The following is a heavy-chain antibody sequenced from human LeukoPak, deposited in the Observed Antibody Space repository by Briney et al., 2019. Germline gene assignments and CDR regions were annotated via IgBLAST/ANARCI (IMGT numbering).Heavy chain of an antibody. CDR3: ARRRDSGSLQHFDY. Sequence: GGSLRLSCAASGFTFSNYAINWVRQAPGKGLEWVIGISSSGSIIYYADSVKGRFTISRDNAKNSLYLQMNSLRAEDTAVYYCARRRDSGSLQHFDYWGQGTLVTVSS. CDR2: ISSSGSII. V-gene: IGHV3-21*04. D-gene: IGHD1-26*01. J-gene: IGHJ4*02. CDR1: GFTFSNYA.